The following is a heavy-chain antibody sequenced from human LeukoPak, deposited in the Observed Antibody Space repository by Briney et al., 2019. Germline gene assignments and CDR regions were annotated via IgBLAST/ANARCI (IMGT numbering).Heavy chain of an antibody. J-gene: IGHJ6*04. CDR1: GFTFSSHW. D-gene: IGHD2-2*01. V-gene: IGHV3-7*01. Sequence: GGSLRLSCAASGFTFSSHWMSWVRQAPGKGLEWVANIKQDGSEKYYVDSVKGRFTISRDNAKNSLYLQMNSLRAEDTAVYYCARGGWGLVVPAAESVTRPTDVWGKGTTVTVSS. CDR3: ARGGWGLVVPAAESVTRPTDV. CDR2: IKQDGSEK.